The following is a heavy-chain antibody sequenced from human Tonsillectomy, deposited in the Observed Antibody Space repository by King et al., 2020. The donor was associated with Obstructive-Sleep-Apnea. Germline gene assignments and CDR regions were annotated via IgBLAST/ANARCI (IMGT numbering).Heavy chain of an antibody. J-gene: IGHJ6*02. CDR2: IRYDGSNK. D-gene: IGHD3-9*01. CDR3: ATVAGWADDILTGGMDV. CDR1: GFIFSSSG. V-gene: IGHV3-30*02. Sequence: VQLVESGGGVVQPGGSLRLSCVVSGFIFSSSGIHWVRQAPGKGLEWVTFIRYDGSNKYYADSVKGRFTISRDKSKNRIYLQMNSLRAEDTAVYICATVAGWADDILTGGMDVWGLGTTVTVSS.